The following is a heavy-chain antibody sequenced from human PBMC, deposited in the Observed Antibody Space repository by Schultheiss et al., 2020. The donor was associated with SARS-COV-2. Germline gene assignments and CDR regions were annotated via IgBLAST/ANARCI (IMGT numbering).Heavy chain of an antibody. CDR1: GFTFSSYG. J-gene: IGHJ4*02. CDR3: ARGRAEKYYGALDV. V-gene: IGHV3-33*01. Sequence: GGSLRLSCAASGFTFSSYGMHWVRQAPGKGLEWVAVIWYDGSNKYYADSVKGRFTISRDNSKNTLHLQMNSLSVEDTALYFCARGRAEKYYGALDVWGQGALVTVSS. CDR2: IWYDGSNK. D-gene: IGHD4/OR15-4a*01.